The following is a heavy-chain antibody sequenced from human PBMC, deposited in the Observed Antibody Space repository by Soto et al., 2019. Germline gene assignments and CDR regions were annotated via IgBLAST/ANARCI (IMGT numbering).Heavy chain of an antibody. CDR1: GGVTFNYY. CDR2: IYDSGTT. Sequence: PSETLSLTCSVSGGVTFNYYCICVRHPPGKGLEWIVYIYDSGTTHYNPSLKGRVTISVDTSKSQFSLNLNSVTAADTAVYYCARGLTTATTPYDYWGPGTLVTVSS. D-gene: IGHD1-1*01. J-gene: IGHJ4*02. V-gene: IGHV4-59*01. CDR3: ARGLTTATTPYDY.